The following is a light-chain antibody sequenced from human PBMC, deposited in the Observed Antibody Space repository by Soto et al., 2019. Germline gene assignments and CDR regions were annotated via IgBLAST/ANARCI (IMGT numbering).Light chain of an antibody. CDR3: QQYGSSPTWT. Sequence: EIVMTQSPATLSFSPGERATLSCRVSQSVSSNLAWYQQKPGQAPRLLIYGASTRATGIPARFSGSGSGTDFTLTISRLEPEDFAVYYCQQYGSSPTWTFGQGTKV. J-gene: IGKJ1*01. CDR2: GAS. CDR1: QSVSSN. V-gene: IGKV3-20*01.